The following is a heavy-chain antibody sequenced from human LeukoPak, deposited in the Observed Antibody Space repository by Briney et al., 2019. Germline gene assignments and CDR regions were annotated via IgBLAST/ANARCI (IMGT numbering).Heavy chain of an antibody. CDR3: ATVNRIPN. CDR2: FDPEDGET. V-gene: IGHV1-24*01. Sequence: SMHWVRQAPXXXLEWMGGFDPEDGETIYAQKFQGRVTMTEDTSTDTAYMELSSLRSEDTAVYYCATVNRIPNWGQGTLVTVSS. CDR1: S. J-gene: IGHJ4*02.